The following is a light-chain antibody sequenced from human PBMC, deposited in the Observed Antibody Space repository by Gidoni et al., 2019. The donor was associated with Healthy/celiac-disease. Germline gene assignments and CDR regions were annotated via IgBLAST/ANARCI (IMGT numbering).Light chain of an antibody. V-gene: IGKV3-20*01. CDR1: QSVSSSY. CDR2: GAS. Sequence: EIVLTQSPGTLSLSPGARATLSCRASQSVSSSYLAWYQQKPGQAPRLRIYGASSRATGIPDRFSGSGSGTDFTLTISRLEPEDFAVYYCQQYGSSPLYTFGQGTKLEIK. J-gene: IGKJ2*01. CDR3: QQYGSSPLYT.